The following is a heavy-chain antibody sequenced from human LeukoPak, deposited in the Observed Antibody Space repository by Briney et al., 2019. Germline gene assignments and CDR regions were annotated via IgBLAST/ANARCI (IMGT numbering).Heavy chain of an antibody. J-gene: IGHJ4*02. D-gene: IGHD2-8*01. CDR3: ARDRGTNGVWSPHDY. CDR2: ISSSSSYI. CDR1: GFTFSSYS. V-gene: IGHV3-21*01. Sequence: PGGSLRLSCAASGFTFSSYSMNWVRQAPGKGLEWVSSISSSSSYIYYADSVKGRFTISRDNAKNSLYLQMNSLRAEDTAVYYCARDRGTNGVWSPHDYWGQGTLVTVSS.